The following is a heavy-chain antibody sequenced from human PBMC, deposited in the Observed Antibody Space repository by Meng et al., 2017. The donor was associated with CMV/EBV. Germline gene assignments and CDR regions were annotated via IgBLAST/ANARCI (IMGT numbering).Heavy chain of an antibody. CDR2: INPNSGGT. CDR3: ARDGQRTTLTPFDY. D-gene: IGHD4-17*01. J-gene: IGHJ4*02. CDR1: GYTFTGYY. V-gene: IGHV1-2*02. Sequence: ASVKVSCKASGYTFTGYYMHWVRQAPGQGLEWMGWINPNSGGTNYAQKFQGRVTMTRDTSISTAYMELSRLRSDDTAVYYCARDGQRTTLTPFDYWGQGTLVTVSS.